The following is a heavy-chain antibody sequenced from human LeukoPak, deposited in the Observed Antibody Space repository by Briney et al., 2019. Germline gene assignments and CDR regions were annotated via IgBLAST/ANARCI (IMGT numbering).Heavy chain of an antibody. J-gene: IGHJ4*02. D-gene: IGHD6-13*01. Sequence: GGSLRLSCTASGLTFSSYAMGWVRQAPGKGLEWVSTISASGGSTYYADSVRGRFTISRDNSKNTLYLQVSSLRAEDTALYYCTMQVAAAGINFWRQGTLVTVSS. CDR2: ISASGGST. CDR1: GLTFSSYA. CDR3: TMQVAAAGINF. V-gene: IGHV3-23*01.